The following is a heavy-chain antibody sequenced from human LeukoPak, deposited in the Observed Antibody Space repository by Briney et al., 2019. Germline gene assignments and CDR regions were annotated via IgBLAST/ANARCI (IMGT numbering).Heavy chain of an antibody. V-gene: IGHV3-48*03. CDR3: ARTNYDSSGRGVFDY. CDR2: ISSSGSTI. D-gene: IGHD3-22*01. Sequence: QAGGSLRLSCAASGFTFSSYEMNWVRQAPGKGLEWVSYISSSGSTIYYADSVEGRFTISRDNAKNSLYLQMNSLRAEDTAVYYCARTNYDSSGRGVFDYWGQGTLVTVSS. J-gene: IGHJ4*02. CDR1: GFTFSSYE.